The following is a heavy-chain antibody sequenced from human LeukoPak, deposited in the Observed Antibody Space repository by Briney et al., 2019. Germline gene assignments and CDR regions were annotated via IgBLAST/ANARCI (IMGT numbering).Heavy chain of an antibody. CDR3: ASVGYYYDSSGYYPN. Sequence: GGSLRLSCAASGFTFSSYAMHWVRQAPGKGLGWVAVISYDGSNKYYADSVKGRFTISRDNSKNTLYLQMNSLRAEDTAVYYCASVGYYYDSSGYYPNWGQGTLVTVSS. CDR1: GFTFSSYA. CDR2: ISYDGSNK. D-gene: IGHD3-22*01. J-gene: IGHJ4*02. V-gene: IGHV3-30-3*01.